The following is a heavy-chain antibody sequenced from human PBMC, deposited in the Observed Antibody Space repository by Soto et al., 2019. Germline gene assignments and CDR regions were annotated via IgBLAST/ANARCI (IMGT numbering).Heavy chain of an antibody. CDR1: GFTFSSYG. CDR3: AKDPGYYGSGSYYYYGMDV. D-gene: IGHD3-10*01. CDR2: ISYDGSNK. V-gene: IGHV3-30*18. Sequence: PGGSLRLSCAASGFTFSSYGMHWVRQAPGKGLEWVAVISYDGSNKYYADSVKGRFTISRDNSKNTLYLQMNSLRAEDTAVYYCAKDPGYYGSGSYYYYGMDVWGQGTTVTVSS. J-gene: IGHJ6*02.